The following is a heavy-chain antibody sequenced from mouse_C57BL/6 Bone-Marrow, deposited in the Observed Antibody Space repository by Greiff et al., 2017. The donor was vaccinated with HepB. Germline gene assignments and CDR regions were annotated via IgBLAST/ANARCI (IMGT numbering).Heavy chain of an antibody. D-gene: IGHD1-1*01. V-gene: IGHV1-81*01. CDR3: ARRGGYYGAMDY. CDR1: GYTFTSYG. CDR2: IYPRSGNT. Sequence: VQRVESGAELARPGASVKLSCKASGYTFTSYGISWVKQRTGQGLEWIGEIYPRSGNTYYNEKFKGKATLTADKSSSTAYMELRSLTSEDSAVYFCARRGGYYGAMDYWGQGTSVTVSS. J-gene: IGHJ4*01.